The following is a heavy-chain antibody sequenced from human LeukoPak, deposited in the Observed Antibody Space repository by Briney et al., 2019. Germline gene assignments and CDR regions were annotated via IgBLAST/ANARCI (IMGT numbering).Heavy chain of an antibody. J-gene: IGHJ5*02. CDR1: GYSFTSSW. CDR2: INPGDSDT. CDR3: ARQPGAGWFDP. Sequence: GESLKISCQASGYSFTSSWIGWARQMPGKGLEWMAIINPGDSDTRYSPSFQGQVTISADKSISTVYLQWGSLKASDAAMYYCARQPGAGWFDPWGQGTLVTVSS. D-gene: IGHD3-10*01. V-gene: IGHV5-51*01.